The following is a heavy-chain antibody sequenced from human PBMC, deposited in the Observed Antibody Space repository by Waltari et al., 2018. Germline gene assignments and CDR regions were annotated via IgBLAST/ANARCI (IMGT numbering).Heavy chain of an antibody. V-gene: IGHV3-7*01. J-gene: IGHJ4*02. CDR1: GCTFSSYW. CDR2: IKKDGSEK. Sequence: EVQLVESGGGVVQPGGSLRLSCAASGCTFSSYWMSGGRQAPGKGLEWGANIKKDGSEKYYEDSVEGRFTISRDNAETSLYLQMNSLRAEDTAVYFCARSHDYWGQGTLVTVSS. CDR3: ARSHDY.